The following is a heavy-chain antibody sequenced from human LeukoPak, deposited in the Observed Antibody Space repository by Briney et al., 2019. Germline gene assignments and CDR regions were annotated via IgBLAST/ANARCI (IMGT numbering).Heavy chain of an antibody. J-gene: IGHJ3*02. D-gene: IGHD2-2*02. CDR2: IIPILGIA. V-gene: IGHV1-69*04. CDR1: GGTFSSYA. CDR3: ARHCSSTSCYSLPVAAFDI. Sequence: SVKVSCKASGGTFSSYAISWVRQAPGQGLEWMGRIIPILGIANYAQKFQGRVTITADKSTSTAYMELSSLRSEDTAVYYCARHCSSTSCYSLPVAAFDIWGQGTMVAVSS.